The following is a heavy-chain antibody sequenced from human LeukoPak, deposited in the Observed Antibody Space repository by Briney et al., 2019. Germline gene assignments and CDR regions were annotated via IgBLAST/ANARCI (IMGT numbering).Heavy chain of an antibody. J-gene: IGHJ4*02. CDR2: ISYDGSNK. V-gene: IGHV3-30*18. CDR1: GFTFSSYG. D-gene: IGHD3-22*01. Sequence: PGRSLRLSCAASGFTFSSYGMHWVRQAPGKGLEWVAVISYDGSNKYYADSVKGRFTISRDNSKNTLYLQMNSLRAEDTAVYYCAKEAFAYDSSAYYFDYWGQGTLVTVSS. CDR3: AKEAFAYDSSAYYFDY.